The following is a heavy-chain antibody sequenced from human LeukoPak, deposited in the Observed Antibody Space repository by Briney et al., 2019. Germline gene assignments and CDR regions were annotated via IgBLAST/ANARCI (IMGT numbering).Heavy chain of an antibody. J-gene: IGHJ6*04. CDR2: ITRSSIYM. CDR3: AELGITMIGGV. CDR1: GFTFSSYS. D-gene: IGHD3-10*02. Sequence: GGSLRLSCPTSGFTFSSYSMNWVRQAPGKGLEWVSSITRSSIYMYYADSVKGRFTISRDNAKNSLYLQMNSLRAEDTAVYYCAELGITMIGGVWGKGTTVTISS. V-gene: IGHV3-21*01.